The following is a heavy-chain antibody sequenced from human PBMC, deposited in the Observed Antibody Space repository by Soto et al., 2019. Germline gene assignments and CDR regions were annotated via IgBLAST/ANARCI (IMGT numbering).Heavy chain of an antibody. V-gene: IGHV4-4*02. CDR2: AYHNGLT. CDR3: ARDAAVPGESDRFDY. CDR1: GDSVTSNVW. Sequence: SETLSLTCPVFGDSVTSNVWWSWVRQPPGKGLEWIGEAYHNGLTDYNPSLKSRVTMSVDTSKNEFSLKLTSLTAADTAIYYCARDAAVPGESDRFDYWGQGTLVTVSS. D-gene: IGHD6-19*01. J-gene: IGHJ4*02.